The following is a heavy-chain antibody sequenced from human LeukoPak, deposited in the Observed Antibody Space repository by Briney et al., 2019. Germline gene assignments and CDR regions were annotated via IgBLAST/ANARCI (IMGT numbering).Heavy chain of an antibody. Sequence: GASVKVSCKVSGYTLTELSMHWVRQAPGKGLEWMGGFDPEDGETIYAQKFQGRVTMTRNTSISTAYMELSSLRSEDTAVYYCVTVAPDYWGQGTLVTVSS. CDR2: FDPEDGET. V-gene: IGHV1-24*01. CDR1: GYTLTELS. CDR3: VTVAPDY. J-gene: IGHJ4*02.